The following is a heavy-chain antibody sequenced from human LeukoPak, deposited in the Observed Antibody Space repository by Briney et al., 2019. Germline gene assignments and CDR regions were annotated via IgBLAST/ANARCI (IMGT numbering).Heavy chain of an antibody. Sequence: ASVKVSCKASGYPFISGPISWVRQAPGRGLEWMGWINPYIDDKHSAPKFQGRVTLTTDTSTSTAYMELRDLTSDDTAMYFCAREKAAAGTSYGCWGQGTLVTVSS. J-gene: IGHJ4*02. CDR1: GYPFISGP. CDR3: AREKAAAGTSYGC. D-gene: IGHD6-13*01. CDR2: INPYIDDK. V-gene: IGHV1-18*01.